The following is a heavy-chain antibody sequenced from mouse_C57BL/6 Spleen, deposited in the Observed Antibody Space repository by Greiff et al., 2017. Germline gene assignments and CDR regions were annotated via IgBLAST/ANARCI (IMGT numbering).Heavy chain of an antibody. D-gene: IGHD2-4*01. J-gene: IGHJ1*03. V-gene: IGHV5-16*01. CDR1: GFTFSDYY. CDR2: INYDGSST. CDR3: ARDGLPYWYFDV. Sequence: EVHLVESEGGLVQPGSSMKLSCTASGFTFSDYYMAWVRQVPEKGLEWVANINYDGSSTYYLDSLKSRFIISRDNAKNILYLQMSSLKSEDTATYYCARDGLPYWYFDVWGTGTTVTVSS.